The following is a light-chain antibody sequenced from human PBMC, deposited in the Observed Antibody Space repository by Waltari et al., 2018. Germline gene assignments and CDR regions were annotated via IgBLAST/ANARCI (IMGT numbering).Light chain of an antibody. V-gene: IGKV3-20*01. CDR1: QSVPYNF. Sequence: DTVLTKSPGTLSLSPGDRATLSCRAIQSVPYNFLAWYQLKPGQAPRLLIYGASSRATGIPDRFSGSGSGAAFTLTISRLEPEDFAVYYCQQYGGSPTWTFGQGTKVEIK. J-gene: IGKJ1*01. CDR3: QQYGGSPTWT. CDR2: GAS.